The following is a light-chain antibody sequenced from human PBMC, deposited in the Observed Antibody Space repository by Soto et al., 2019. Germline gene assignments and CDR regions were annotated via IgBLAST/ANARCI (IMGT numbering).Light chain of an antibody. CDR1: QTISSW. J-gene: IGKJ1*01. V-gene: IGKV1-5*03. Sequence: MTQRCSPVAAAFFHRVTITCGASQTISSWLAWYQQKTGKEATLLLYKESSLESGVLSRLSSSRCARAESTLTSSIQHPDFVTYYYYQHNSYYTWAFGQGTKVDIK. CDR2: KES. CDR3: QHNSYYTWA.